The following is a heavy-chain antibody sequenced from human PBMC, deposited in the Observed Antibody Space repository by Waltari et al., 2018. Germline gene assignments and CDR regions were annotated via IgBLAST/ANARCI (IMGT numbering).Heavy chain of an antibody. V-gene: IGHV1-46*01. J-gene: IGHJ4*02. Sequence: QVQLVQSGAEVKKPGASVKVSCKASGYTFTSYYMHWVRQAPGQGLEWMGIINPSGGSTSYAQKFQGRVTMTRDTSTSTVYMELSSLRSEDTAVYYCASGQISSSFRGWAAGDHWGQGTLVTVSS. CDR1: GYTFTSYY. CDR2: INPSGGST. D-gene: IGHD6-13*01. CDR3: ASGQISSSFRGWAAGDH.